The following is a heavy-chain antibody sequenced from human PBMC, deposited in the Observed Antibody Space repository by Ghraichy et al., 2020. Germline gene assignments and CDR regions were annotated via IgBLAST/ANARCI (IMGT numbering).Heavy chain of an antibody. CDR1: GITVNSNY. CDR2: IYSGGST. D-gene: IGHD6-13*01. J-gene: IGHJ4*02. Sequence: GGSLRLSCAASGITVNSNYMSWVRQAPGKGLEWVSVIYSGGSTYYADSVKGRFTISRDNTNNTVSLQMSSLRAEDTAVYYCARGDSSRWNHGRYFDYWGQGTLVTVSP. CDR3: ARGDSSRWNHGRYFDY. V-gene: IGHV3-53*01.